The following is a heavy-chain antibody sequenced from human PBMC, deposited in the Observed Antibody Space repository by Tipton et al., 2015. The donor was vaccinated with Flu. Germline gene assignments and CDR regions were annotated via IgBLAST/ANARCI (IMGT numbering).Heavy chain of an antibody. CDR1: GGAITGHS. CDR3: VRVDYDNSWTLFDF. Sequence: TLSLTCTVSGGAITGHSWNWIRQPAGKSLEWIGRVSTTKRNDYNPSLKSRVTMSVDMSTNQFSLTLISVSAADTAVYYCVRVDYDNSWTLFDFWGRGILVTVSS. CDR2: VSTTKRN. J-gene: IGHJ4*02. D-gene: IGHD3-22*01. V-gene: IGHV4-4*07.